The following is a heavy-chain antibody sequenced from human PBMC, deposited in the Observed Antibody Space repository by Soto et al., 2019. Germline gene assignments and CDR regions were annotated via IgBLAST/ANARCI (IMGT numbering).Heavy chain of an antibody. J-gene: IGHJ4*02. CDR3: ASSHYYDSSGYYYY. CDR1: VGSISSSSYY. D-gene: IGHD3-22*01. Sequence: LSLTCTVSVGSISSSSYYWGWIRQPPGKGLEWIGSIYYSGSTYYNPSLKSRVTISVDTSKNQFSLKLSSVTAADTAVYYCASSHYYDSSGYYYYWGQGTLVTVSS. V-gene: IGHV4-39*01. CDR2: IYYSGST.